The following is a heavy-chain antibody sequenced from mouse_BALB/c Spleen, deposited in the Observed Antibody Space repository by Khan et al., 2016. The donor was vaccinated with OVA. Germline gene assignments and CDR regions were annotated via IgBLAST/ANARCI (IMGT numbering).Heavy chain of an antibody. V-gene: IGHV3-2*02. J-gene: IGHJ3*01. CDR2: INYSGNT. CDR3: ASKDYYAYDPFPY. CDR1: GYSITSEYA. Sequence: VQLKQSGPGLVKPSPSLSLTCTVTGYSITSEYAWNWIRQFPGNQQEWMGYINYSGNTSFNQSLKSRTTITRDTSKNQFYLQLISVTSEDTATYDCASKDYYAYDPFPYWGQGTLVTVSA. D-gene: IGHD2-2*01.